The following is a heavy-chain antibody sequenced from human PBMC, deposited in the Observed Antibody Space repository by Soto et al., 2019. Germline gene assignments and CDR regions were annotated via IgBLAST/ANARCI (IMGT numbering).Heavy chain of an antibody. Sequence: GGSLRLSCAASGCTFCSYEMNWFRQAPGKGLEWISYISRSRSTIYYADSVKGRFTISRDKAKNSLYLQMNSLRAEITAVYYCARVDDFWSGYYKAFDIWGQGTMVTVSS. CDR3: ARVDDFWSGYYKAFDI. D-gene: IGHD3-3*01. V-gene: IGHV3-48*03. J-gene: IGHJ3*02. CDR1: GCTFCSYE. CDR2: ISRSRSTI.